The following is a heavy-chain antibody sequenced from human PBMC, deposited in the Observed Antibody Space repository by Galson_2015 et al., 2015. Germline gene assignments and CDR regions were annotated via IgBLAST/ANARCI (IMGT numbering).Heavy chain of an antibody. V-gene: IGHV3-21*01. CDR2: ISSTTTYI. Sequence: SLRLSCAASGFTFSSHDMHWVRQTPGKGLEWVSSISSTTTYIYYADSVKGRFTISRDNAKNSLYLQMNSLRVEDTAIYFCARDGANLDYWGQGTLVTVS. CDR1: GFTFSSHD. D-gene: IGHD3-16*01. CDR3: ARDGANLDY. J-gene: IGHJ4*02.